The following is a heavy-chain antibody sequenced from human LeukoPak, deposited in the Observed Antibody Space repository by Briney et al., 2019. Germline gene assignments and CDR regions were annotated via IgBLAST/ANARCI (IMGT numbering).Heavy chain of an antibody. Sequence: PSETLSLTCTVSGGSISSSSYYWGWIRQPPGNGLEWIGSIYYTGSTYNNPSLNSRVTISVDTAKTQFSLKLSSVTAADTAVYYCARRSGSYPRYFDYWGQGTLVTVSS. V-gene: IGHV4-39*01. CDR3: ARRSGSYPRYFDY. CDR2: IYYTGST. J-gene: IGHJ4*02. D-gene: IGHD1-26*01. CDR1: GGSISSSSYY.